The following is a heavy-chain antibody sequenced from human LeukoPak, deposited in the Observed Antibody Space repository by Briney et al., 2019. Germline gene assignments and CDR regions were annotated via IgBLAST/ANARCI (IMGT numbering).Heavy chain of an antibody. D-gene: IGHD3-22*01. CDR2: ISAYNGNT. CDR3: ARVYYYDSSGFIADY. Sequence: GASVKVSCKASGYTFTSYGISWVRQAPGQGLEWMGWISAYNGNTNYAQKLQGRVTMTTDTSTSTAYMELRSLRSGDTAVYYCARVYYYDSSGFIADYWGQGTLVTVSS. CDR1: GYTFTSYG. J-gene: IGHJ4*02. V-gene: IGHV1-18*01.